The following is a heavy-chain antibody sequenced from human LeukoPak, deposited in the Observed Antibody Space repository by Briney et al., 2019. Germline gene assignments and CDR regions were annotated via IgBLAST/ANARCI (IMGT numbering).Heavy chain of an antibody. V-gene: IGHV4-61*08. Sequence: SETLSLTCAVSGGSISSGGYSWSWIRQPPGKGLEWLGYVHDSAGTIYNPSLKSRVTISVGTSKTQFSLKVTSVTTADTAVYYCAKGRKDFDTNLGPFDSWGQGTLVTVSS. D-gene: IGHD3-9*01. CDR2: VHDSAGT. CDR3: AKGRKDFDTNLGPFDS. CDR1: GGSISSGGYS. J-gene: IGHJ4*02.